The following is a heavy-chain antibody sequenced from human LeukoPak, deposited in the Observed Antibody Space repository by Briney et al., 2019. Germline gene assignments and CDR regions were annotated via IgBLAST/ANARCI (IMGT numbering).Heavy chain of an antibody. CDR3: ARERGRLRLGELSARAFDY. J-gene: IGHJ4*02. V-gene: IGHV4-4*07. D-gene: IGHD3-16*02. CDR1: AGFISSYD. CDR2: IYTSGST. Sequence: SETLSRTGTVPAGFISSYDWSWLGQPAGKALEGLGRIYTSGSTHYNPSLNSPVTMSVDTSKNQFSLRLSSVTAAHTAVYYCARERGRLRLGELSARAFDYRGQGTLVTVSS.